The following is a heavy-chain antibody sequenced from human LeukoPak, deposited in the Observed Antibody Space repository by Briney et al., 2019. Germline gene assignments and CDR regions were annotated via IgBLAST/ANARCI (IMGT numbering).Heavy chain of an antibody. CDR1: GFTFSSYA. D-gene: IGHD6-13*01. J-gene: IGHJ4*02. CDR3: AKDIAAAGTWAVDY. Sequence: GGSLRLSCAASGFTFSSYAMSWVRQAPGKGLEWVSAISGSGGSTYYADSVKGRFTISRDNSKNTLYLQMNSLRAEDTALYYCAKDIAAAGTWAVDYWGQGTLVTVSS. CDR2: ISGSGGST. V-gene: IGHV3-23*01.